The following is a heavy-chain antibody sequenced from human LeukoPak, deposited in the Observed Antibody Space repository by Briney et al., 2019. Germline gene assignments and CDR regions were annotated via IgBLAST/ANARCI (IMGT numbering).Heavy chain of an antibody. CDR1: GFSLNTSGVG. Sequence: VSGPTLVNPTQTLTLTCNFSGFSLNTSGVGVDWIRQPPGKALEWLASIYWKDDKRYSRSLQTRLTITKDTSENQVVLTMSNMQPVDTATYYCAHSPAPYYYYYMDVWGKGTTVTVSS. CDR3: AHSPAPYYYYYMDV. CDR2: IYWKDDK. V-gene: IGHV2-5*01. J-gene: IGHJ6*03.